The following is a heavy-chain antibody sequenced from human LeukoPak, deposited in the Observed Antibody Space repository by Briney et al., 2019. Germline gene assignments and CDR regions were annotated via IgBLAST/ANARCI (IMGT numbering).Heavy chain of an antibody. V-gene: IGHV3-7*01. D-gene: IGHD1-26*01. CDR3: ARDLKFVGATTDYFDY. CDR1: GFTFSSYW. J-gene: IGHJ4*02. Sequence: GSLRLSCAASGFTFSSYWMSWVRQAPGKGLEWVANIKQEGSEEYYVDSVMGRFTISRDNAKNSLYLQMNSLGAEDTAVYYCARDLKFVGATTDYFDYWGQGTLVTVSS. CDR2: IKQEGSEE.